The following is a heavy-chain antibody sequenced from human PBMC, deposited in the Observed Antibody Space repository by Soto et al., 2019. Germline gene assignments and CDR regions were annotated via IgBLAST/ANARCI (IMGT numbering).Heavy chain of an antibody. Sequence: QVQLQESGPGLVKPSETLSLTCTVSVSGGSVSTGVPYWSWIRQPPGKGLEWIGYIYYSGSTNYSPSLKSRVTISVDTSKNQFSLKLTSVTAADTAVYYCARGYYTSWYWFDRWGRGTLVTVSS. D-gene: IGHD6-13*01. V-gene: IGHV4-61*08. CDR3: ARGYYTSWYWFDR. CDR1: GGSVSTGVPY. CDR2: IYYSGST. J-gene: IGHJ2*01.